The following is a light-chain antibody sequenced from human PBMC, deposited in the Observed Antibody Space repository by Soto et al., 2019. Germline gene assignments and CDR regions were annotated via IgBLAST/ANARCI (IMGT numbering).Light chain of an antibody. J-gene: IGKJ1*01. CDR3: QQTLSFPPT. CDR1: QAIDSW. Sequence: DIQMTQSPSSVSASVGDRVTITCRASQAIDSWLAWYQQKPGEAPKLLIFTGSLLHSGVPPRFSGIGSGTDCALTISSLQPEYFATYYCQQTLSFPPTFGQGTKV. CDR2: TGS. V-gene: IGKV1-12*01.